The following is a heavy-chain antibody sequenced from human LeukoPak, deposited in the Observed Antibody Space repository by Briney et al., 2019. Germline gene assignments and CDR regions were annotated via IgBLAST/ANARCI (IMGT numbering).Heavy chain of an antibody. CDR2: ISYDGTNV. CDR1: GFTFSNYG. CDR3: AKDRQLARSHFYYYYGLDV. J-gene: IGHJ6*02. Sequence: GRSLRLSCAASGFTFSNYGMHWVRQAPGKGLEWVAVISYDGTNVYYADSVKGRIAISRDNSKNTLYLQMSSLRADDTAIYYCAKDRQLARSHFYYYYGLDVWGQGTTVTVSS. D-gene: IGHD6-13*01. V-gene: IGHV3-30*18.